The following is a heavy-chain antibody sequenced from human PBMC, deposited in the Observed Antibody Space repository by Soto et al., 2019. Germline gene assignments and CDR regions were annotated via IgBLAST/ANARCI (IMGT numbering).Heavy chain of an antibody. CDR3: ARAFEY. J-gene: IGHJ4*02. CDR1: GFSFSTFW. Sequence: EVQLVESGGGLVQPGGSLRLSCEASGFSFSTFWMHWVRQAPGKGLVWVSRINSDGSSTYYADSVKGRGTISRDNAKNTLYLQLNSLRPEDTAVYSCARAFEYWGQGTLVTVSS. V-gene: IGHV3-74*01. CDR2: INSDGSST.